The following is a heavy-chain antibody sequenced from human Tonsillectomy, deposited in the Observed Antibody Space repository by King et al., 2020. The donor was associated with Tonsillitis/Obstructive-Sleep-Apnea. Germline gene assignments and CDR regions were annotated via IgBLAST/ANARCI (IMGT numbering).Heavy chain of an antibody. V-gene: IGHV1-69*01. CDR2: IIPIFGTA. D-gene: IGHD4-17*01. J-gene: IGHJ4*02. Sequence: VQLVESGAEVKKPGSSVKVSCKASRGTFSSYAISWVRQAPGQGLEWMVGIIPIFGTANYAQKFQGGVTITADESTSTAYMELSSLRSEDTAVYYCASLLTTVTTGARGDYWGQGTLVTVSS. CDR1: RGTFSSYA. CDR3: ASLLTTVTTGARGDY.